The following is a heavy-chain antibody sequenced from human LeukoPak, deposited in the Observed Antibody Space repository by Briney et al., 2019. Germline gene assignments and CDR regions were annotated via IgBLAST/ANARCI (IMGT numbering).Heavy chain of an antibody. CDR1: GFTFSSYG. D-gene: IGHD6-19*01. J-gene: IGHJ4*02. V-gene: IGHV3-30*02. CDR2: IRYGGSNK. CDR3: AKDPGIYSSGWYSLVY. Sequence: GGSLRLSCAASGFTFSSYGMHWVRQAPGKGLEWVAFIRYGGSNKYYADSVKGRFTISRDNSKNTLYLQMNSLRAEDTAVYYCAKDPGIYSSGWYSLVYWGQGTLVTVSS.